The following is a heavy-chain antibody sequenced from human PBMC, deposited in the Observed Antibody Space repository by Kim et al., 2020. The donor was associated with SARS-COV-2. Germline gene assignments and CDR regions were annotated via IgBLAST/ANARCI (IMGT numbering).Heavy chain of an antibody. CDR3: ARAEGPINHHFDY. D-gene: IGHD2-21*01. V-gene: IGHV4-4*02. Sequence: SETLSLTCAVSGGSISSSNWWSWVRQPPGKGLEWIGEIYHSGSTNYNPSLKSRVTISVDKSKNQFSLKLSSVTAADTAVYYCARAEGPINHHFDYWGQGTLVTVSS. J-gene: IGHJ4*02. CDR1: GGSISSSNW. CDR2: IYHSGST.